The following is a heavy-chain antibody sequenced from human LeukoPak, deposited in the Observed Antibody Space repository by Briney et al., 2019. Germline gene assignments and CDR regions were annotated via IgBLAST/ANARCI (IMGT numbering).Heavy chain of an antibody. J-gene: IGHJ4*02. CDR1: GFSLSTLGMC. D-gene: IGHD6-13*01. Sequence: SGPALANPTQPLTLTCTFSGFSLSTLGMCVSYIRQPPGKALEWLARNDWDDGKHDGTSLKTKLTISKDTAKSQVVLTMSNMDPVYTAAYCCARTPYSSSGDYWGQRTRVTVS. CDR3: ARTPYSSSGDY. V-gene: IGHV2-70*11. CDR2: NDWDDGK.